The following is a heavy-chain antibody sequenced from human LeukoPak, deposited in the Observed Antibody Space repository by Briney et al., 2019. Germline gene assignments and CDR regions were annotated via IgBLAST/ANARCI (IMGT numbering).Heavy chain of an antibody. CDR2: ISYDGSNK. V-gene: IGHV3-30*18. J-gene: IGHJ3*02. CDR3: AKIYCSGGSCYHGAFDI. CDR1: GFTFSSYG. Sequence: GGPLRLSCAASGFTFSSYGMHWVRQAPGKGLEWVAVISYDGSNKYYADSVNGRFTISRDNSKNTVYLQMNSLRAEDTAVYYCAKIYCSGGSCYHGAFDIWGQGTMVTVSS. D-gene: IGHD2-15*01.